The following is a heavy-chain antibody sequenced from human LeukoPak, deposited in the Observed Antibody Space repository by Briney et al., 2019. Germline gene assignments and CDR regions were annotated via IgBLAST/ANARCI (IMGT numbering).Heavy chain of an antibody. CDR2: ISSSSSYI. J-gene: IGHJ4*02. D-gene: IGHD2-2*01. V-gene: IGHV3-21*01. CDR1: GFTFSSYS. CDR3: ARDPLYCSSTSCYVSFYFDY. Sequence: GGSLRLSCAASGFTFSSYSMNWVRQAPGKGLEWVSSISSSSSYIYYADSVKGRFTISRDNAKNSLYLQMNSLRAEDTAVYYCARDPLYCSSTSCYVSFYFDYWGQGTLVTVSS.